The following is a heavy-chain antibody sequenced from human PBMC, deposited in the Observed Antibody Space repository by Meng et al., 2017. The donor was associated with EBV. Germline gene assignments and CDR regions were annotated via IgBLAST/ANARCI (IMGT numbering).Heavy chain of an antibody. J-gene: IGHJ5*02. V-gene: IGHV4-34*01. Sequence: QVQLQQWGAGLLKPSXXLSLTXXVYGGSFSGYYWSWNRQPPGKGLEWIGEINHSGSTNYNPSLKSRVTISVDTSKNQFSLKLSSVTAADTAVYYCARGGGNRGGIVGATYRLNWFDLWGQGTLVTVS. D-gene: IGHD1-26*01. CDR2: INHSGST. CDR1: GGSFSGYY. CDR3: ARGGGNRGGIVGATYRLNWFDL.